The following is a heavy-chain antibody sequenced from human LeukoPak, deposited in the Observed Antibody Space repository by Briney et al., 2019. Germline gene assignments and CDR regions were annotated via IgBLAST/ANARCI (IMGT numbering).Heavy chain of an antibody. Sequence: SETLSLTCTVSGGSISSYYWSWIRQPAGKGLEWIGRIYTSGSTNYNPSLKSRVTMSVDTSKNQFSLKLSSVTAADTAVYYCARVLCSGGSCYVDYWGQGTLVTVSS. D-gene: IGHD2-15*01. CDR3: ARVLCSGGSCYVDY. J-gene: IGHJ4*02. CDR1: GGSISSYY. CDR2: IYTSGST. V-gene: IGHV4-4*07.